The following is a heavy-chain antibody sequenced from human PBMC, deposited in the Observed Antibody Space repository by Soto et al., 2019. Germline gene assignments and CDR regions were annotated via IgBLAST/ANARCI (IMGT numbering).Heavy chain of an antibody. CDR1: GFPFSDYY. J-gene: IGHJ6*03. CDR3: ASGVAASHFYYYYMDV. D-gene: IGHD2-15*01. V-gene: IGHV3-11*01. CDR2: ISGSGSTI. Sequence: GGSLRLSSASSGFPFSDYYMSWIRQAPGKGLEWVSYISGSGSTIYYADSVKGRFTISRDNAKNSLHLQMNSLRAEDTAVYYCASGVAASHFYYYYMDVWGKGTTVTVSS.